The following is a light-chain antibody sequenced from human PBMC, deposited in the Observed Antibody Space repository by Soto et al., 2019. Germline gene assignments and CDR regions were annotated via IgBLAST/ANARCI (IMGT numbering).Light chain of an antibody. J-gene: IGLJ2*01. CDR3: SSYTSSSTLV. Sequence: QSALTQPPSVSGSPGQSVTISCTGTSSDVGSYNRVSWYQQPPGTAPKLMIYEVSNRPSGVPDRFSGSKSGNTASLTISGLQAEDEADYYCSSYTSSSTLVFRGGTKLTVL. CDR2: EVS. V-gene: IGLV2-18*02. CDR1: SSDVGSYNR.